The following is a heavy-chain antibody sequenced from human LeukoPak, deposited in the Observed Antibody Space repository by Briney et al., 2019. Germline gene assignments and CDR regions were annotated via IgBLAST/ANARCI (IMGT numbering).Heavy chain of an antibody. CDR2: ISGSGGST. J-gene: IGHJ6*03. D-gene: IGHD1-26*01. V-gene: IGHV3-23*01. Sequence: GGSLRLSCAASGFTFSSYAMSWVRQAPGKGLEWVSAISGSGGSTYYADSVKGRFTISRDNSKNTLYLQMNSLRAEDTAVYYCAKGYGWEASYYYYYMDFWGKGTTVTISS. CDR3: AKGYGWEASYYYYYMDF. CDR1: GFTFSSYA.